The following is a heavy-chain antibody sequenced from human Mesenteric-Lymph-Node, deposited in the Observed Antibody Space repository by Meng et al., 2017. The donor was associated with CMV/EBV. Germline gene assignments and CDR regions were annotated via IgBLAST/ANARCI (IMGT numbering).Heavy chain of an antibody. CDR2: IHYSGST. D-gene: IGHD6-13*01. V-gene: IGHV4-31*03. J-gene: IGHJ4*02. Sequence: CTVSGGSITRGDYYWSWIRQHPGKGLEWIGYIHYSGSTYYNPSLASRVTISVDSSNNQFSLILSSVTAADTAVYYCASSSWSLYYFDYWGQGTLVTVSS. CDR3: ASSSWSLYYFDY. CDR1: GGSITRGDYY.